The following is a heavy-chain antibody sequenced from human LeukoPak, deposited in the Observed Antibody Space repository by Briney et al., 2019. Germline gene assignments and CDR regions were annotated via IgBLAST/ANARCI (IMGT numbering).Heavy chain of an antibody. CDR2: ISDSGGST. CDR3: TKEHDYSNYYYFDY. D-gene: IGHD4-11*01. J-gene: IGHJ4*02. V-gene: IGHV3-23*01. Sequence: GGSLRLSCAASGFTFSDYAMTWVRQAPGKGLEWVSVISDSGGSTYNADSVKGRFTISRDNSKNTLYLQMNSLRAEDTAVYYCTKEHDYSNYYYFDYWGQGTLVTVSS. CDR1: GFTFSDYA.